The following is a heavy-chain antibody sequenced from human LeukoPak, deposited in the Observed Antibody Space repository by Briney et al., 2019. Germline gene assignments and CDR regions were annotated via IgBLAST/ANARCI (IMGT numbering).Heavy chain of an antibody. V-gene: IGHV4-39*01. CDR2: IYYSGST. Sequence: PSETLSLTCTVSGGSISSSSYYWGWIRQPPGKGLEWTGSIYYSGSTYYNPSLKSRVTISVDTSKNQFSLKLSSVTAADTAVYYCAGGDYDYFDYWGQGTLVTVSS. CDR3: AGGDYDYFDY. CDR1: GGSISSSSYY. D-gene: IGHD4-17*01. J-gene: IGHJ4*02.